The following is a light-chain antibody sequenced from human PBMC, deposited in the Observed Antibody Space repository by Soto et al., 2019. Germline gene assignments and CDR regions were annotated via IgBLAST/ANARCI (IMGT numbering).Light chain of an antibody. CDR3: QQYNIWPTIT. J-gene: IGKJ5*01. V-gene: IGKV3-15*01. CDR2: GAY. CDR1: RSVSSN. Sequence: RTQSPATRSVSPGESATLSCRASRSVSSNLAWYQQKPCQAHRLIIYGAYTRAAGVPARFSGSGSGTEFTLTITSLQSEDIALYYCQQYNIWPTITFGQGTRLEIK.